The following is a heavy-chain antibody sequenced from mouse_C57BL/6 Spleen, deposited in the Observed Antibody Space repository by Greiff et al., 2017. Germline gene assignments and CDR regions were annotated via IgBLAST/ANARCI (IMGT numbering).Heavy chain of an antibody. CDR2: IYPGDGDT. CDR1: GYAFSSSW. CDR3: ARRANRAMDY. D-gene: IGHD1-1*01. V-gene: IGHV1-82*01. Sequence: QVQLQQSGPELVKPGASVKISCKASGYAFSSSWMNWVKQRPGKGLEWIGRIYPGDGDTNYNGKFKGKATLTADKSSSTAYMQLSSLTSEDSAVCFSARRANRAMDYWGQGTSVTVSS. J-gene: IGHJ4*01.